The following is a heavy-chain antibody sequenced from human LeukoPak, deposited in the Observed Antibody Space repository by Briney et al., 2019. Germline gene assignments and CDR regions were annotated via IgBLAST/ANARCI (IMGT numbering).Heavy chain of an antibody. V-gene: IGHV3-66*02. Sequence: GGSLRISCAASGFTVSSNYMSWVRQAQGKGLEWVSVIYSGGSTYYADSVKGRFTISRDNSKNTLYLQMNSLRAEDTAVYYCARETQYNWFDPWGQGTLVTVSS. CDR2: IYSGGST. CDR3: ARETQYNWFDP. J-gene: IGHJ5*02. CDR1: GFTVSSNY.